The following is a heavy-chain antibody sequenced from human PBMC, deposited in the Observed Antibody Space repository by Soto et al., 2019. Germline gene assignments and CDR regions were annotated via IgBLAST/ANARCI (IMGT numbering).Heavy chain of an antibody. V-gene: IGHV3-48*01. J-gene: IGHJ4*02. CDR2: ISGSRSTI. CDR3: ARGDVVEVVAAPLDN. Sequence: EVQLVESGGGLVQPGGSLRLSCAASGFTFSRYSMNWVRQAPGKGLEWVSYISGSRSTIYYADAVKGRFTISRDNAKNSLYLHMHSLRAEDTAVYYCARGDVVEVVAAPLDNWGQGTLVTVSS. D-gene: IGHD2-15*01. CDR1: GFTFSRYS.